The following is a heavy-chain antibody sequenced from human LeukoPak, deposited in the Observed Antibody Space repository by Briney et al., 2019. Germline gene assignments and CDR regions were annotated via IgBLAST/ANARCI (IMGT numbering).Heavy chain of an antibody. V-gene: IGHV3-43*02. Sequence: PGGSLRLSCAASGFTFDDYAMHWVRQAPGKGLEWVSLISGDGGSTYYADSVKGRFTISRDNSKNTLYLQMNSLRAEDTAVYYCAKAAIGANTYYYDSSGYYYDYWGQGTLVTVSS. D-gene: IGHD3-22*01. CDR3: AKAAIGANTYYYDSSGYYYDY. CDR1: GFTFDDYA. J-gene: IGHJ4*02. CDR2: ISGDGGST.